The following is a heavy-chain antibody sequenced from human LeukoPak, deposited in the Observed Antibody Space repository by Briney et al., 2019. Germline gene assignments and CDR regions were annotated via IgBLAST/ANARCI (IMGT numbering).Heavy chain of an antibody. J-gene: IGHJ5*02. CDR3: ARGRIIRGYCSSTSCYGEGFDP. Sequence: ASVKVSCKASGYTFTSYYMHWVRQAPGQGLEWMGWINPDSGGTNYAQKFQGRVTMTRDTSISTAYMELSRLTSDDTALFYCARGRIIRGYCSSTSCYGEGFDPWGQGTLVTVSS. D-gene: IGHD2-2*01. CDR2: INPDSGGT. V-gene: IGHV1-2*02. CDR1: GYTFTSYY.